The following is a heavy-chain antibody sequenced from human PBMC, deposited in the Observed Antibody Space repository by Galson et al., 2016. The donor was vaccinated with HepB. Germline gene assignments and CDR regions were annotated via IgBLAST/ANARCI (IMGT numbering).Heavy chain of an antibody. V-gene: IGHV3-21*01. D-gene: IGHD5-24*01. CDR3: ARGGVQMATNPIDY. CDR1: GFTFSDYS. Sequence: SLRLSCAASGFTFSDYSMNWVRQAPGKGLEWVSAISRSGDYISYADSVKGRFTSSRDNAKNSVYLQMDTLRAEDTAVYYCARGGVQMATNPIDYWGQGTLVTVSS. J-gene: IGHJ4*02. CDR2: ISRSGDYI.